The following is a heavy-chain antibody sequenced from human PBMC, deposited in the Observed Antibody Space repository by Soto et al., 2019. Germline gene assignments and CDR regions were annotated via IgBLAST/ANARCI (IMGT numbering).Heavy chain of an antibody. CDR1: GFTFSNDW. Sequence: GGSLRLSCAASGFTFSNDWMNWVRQGPGKGLEWVSRIISGGTRVTYADSVKGRFTIARDNAKNTLYLEMHSLTAEDTAVYYCARERTSKGGMDVWGQGTTVTSP. CDR2: IISGGTRV. CDR3: ARERTSKGGMDV. V-gene: IGHV3-74*01. J-gene: IGHJ6*02.